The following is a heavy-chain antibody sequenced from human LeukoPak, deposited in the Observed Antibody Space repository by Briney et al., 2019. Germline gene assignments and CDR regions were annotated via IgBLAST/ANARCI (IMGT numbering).Heavy chain of an antibody. CDR3: ARVAPNLLYYYGSGSRIWYFDY. J-gene: IGHJ4*02. CDR2: IYYSGST. V-gene: IGHV4-30-4*01. D-gene: IGHD3-10*01. Sequence: SETLSLTCTVSGGSISSGDYYWSWIRQPPGKGLEWIGYIYYSGSTYYNPSLKSRVTISVDTSKNQFSLKLSSVTAADTAVYYCARVAPNLLYYYGSGSRIWYFDYWGQGTLVTVSS. CDR1: GGSISSGDYY.